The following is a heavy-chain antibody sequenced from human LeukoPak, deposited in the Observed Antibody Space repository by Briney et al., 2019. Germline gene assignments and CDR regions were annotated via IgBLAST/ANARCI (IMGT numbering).Heavy chain of an antibody. V-gene: IGHV1-2*02. D-gene: IGHD5-18*01. CDR3: ARDPSGYSYGFVDY. CDR2: INPNSGGT. J-gene: IGHJ4*02. Sequence: ALVKVSCKASGYTFTGYYMHWVRQAPGQGLEWMGWINPNSGGTNYAQKFQGRVTMTRDTSISTAYMELSRLRSDDTAVYYCARDPSGYSYGFVDYWGQGTLVTVSS. CDR1: GYTFTGYY.